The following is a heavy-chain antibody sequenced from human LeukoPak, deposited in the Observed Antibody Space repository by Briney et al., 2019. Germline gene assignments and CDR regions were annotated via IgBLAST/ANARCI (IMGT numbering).Heavy chain of an antibody. CDR2: INHSGST. Sequence: SETLSLTCAVYGGSFSGYYWSWIRQPPGKWLEWIGEINHSGSTNYNPSLKSRVTISVDTSKNQFSLKLSSVTAADTAVYYCARVSLNGWLQLRGTVDYWGQGTLVTVSS. CDR1: GGSFSGYY. CDR3: ARVSLNGWLQLRGTVDY. D-gene: IGHD5-24*01. V-gene: IGHV4-34*01. J-gene: IGHJ4*02.